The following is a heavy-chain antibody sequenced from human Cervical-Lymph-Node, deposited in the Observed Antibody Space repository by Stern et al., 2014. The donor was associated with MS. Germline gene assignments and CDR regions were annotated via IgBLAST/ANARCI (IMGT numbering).Heavy chain of an antibody. V-gene: IGHV1-69*06. CDR3: VLPSKVTTAAFDV. CDR1: GGTFTSFS. Sequence: VQLVQSGAEVKKPGSSVSVSCKASGGTFTSFSINWVRQVPGQSLEWMGGIIPILDTPNLAQKFQGRVTITADSSTSTVYMALNSLRSDDTAVYYCVLPSKVTTAAFDVWGRGTMVTVSS. CDR2: IIPILDTP. D-gene: IGHD4-17*01. J-gene: IGHJ3*01.